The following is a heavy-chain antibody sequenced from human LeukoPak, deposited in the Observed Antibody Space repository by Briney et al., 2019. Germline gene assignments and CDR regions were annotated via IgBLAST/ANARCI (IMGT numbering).Heavy chain of an antibody. CDR2: IYTSGST. CDR1: GGSISSYY. Sequence: PSEALSLTRTVSGGSISSYYWSWIRQPAGKGLEWIGRIYTSGSTNYNPSLKSRVTMSVDTSKNQFSLKLSSVTAADTAVYYCARETAAGLFDYWGQGTLVTVSS. J-gene: IGHJ4*02. D-gene: IGHD6-13*01. V-gene: IGHV4-4*07. CDR3: ARETAAGLFDY.